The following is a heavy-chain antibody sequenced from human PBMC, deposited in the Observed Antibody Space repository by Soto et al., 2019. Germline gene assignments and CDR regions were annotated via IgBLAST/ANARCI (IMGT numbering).Heavy chain of an antibody. V-gene: IGHV3-30*18. D-gene: IGHD6-19*01. J-gene: IGHJ4*02. CDR2: ISYDVPNK. CDR3: AKDLRIAVAGTDYFDS. Sequence: QVQLVQSGGGVVQPGRSLRLSCEASGFSFSSYGMHWVRQAPGKGLEWVSVISYDVPNKYYADSVKGRFTISRDNSKNTLYLQMNSLRAEDKAVYYCAKDLRIAVAGTDYFDSWGQGILVTVSP. CDR1: GFSFSSYG.